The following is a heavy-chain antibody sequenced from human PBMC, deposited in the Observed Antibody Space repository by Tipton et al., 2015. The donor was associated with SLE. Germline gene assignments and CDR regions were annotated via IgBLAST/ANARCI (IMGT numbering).Heavy chain of an antibody. J-gene: IGHJ3*01. V-gene: IGHV3-74*01. Sequence: SLRLSCAASGFTFRSYRMHWVRQAPGKGLVWVSLINDDGSYKTYADSVKGRFTISRDNAKNTLYLQMNSLRAEDTAVYYCAGGPFAYDAFDLWGQGTMVTVSS. CDR3: AGGPFAYDAFDL. CDR1: GFTFRSYR. CDR2: INDDGSYK.